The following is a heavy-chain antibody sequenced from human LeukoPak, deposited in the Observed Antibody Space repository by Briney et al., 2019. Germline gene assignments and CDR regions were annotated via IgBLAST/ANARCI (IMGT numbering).Heavy chain of an antibody. V-gene: IGHV4-30-4*01. CDR3: AREISMVRGVTKRHFDY. CDR2: IYYSGST. D-gene: IGHD3-10*01. CDR1: GGSISSGDYY. J-gene: IGHJ4*02. Sequence: PSQTLSFTCTVSGGSISSGDYYWSWIRQPPGKGLEWIGYIYYSGSTYYNPSLKSRVTISVDTSKNQFSLKLSSVTAADTAVYYCAREISMVRGVTKRHFDYWGQGTLVTVSS.